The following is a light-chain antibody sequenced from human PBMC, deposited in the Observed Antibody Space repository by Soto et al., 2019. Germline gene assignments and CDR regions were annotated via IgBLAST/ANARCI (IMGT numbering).Light chain of an antibody. J-gene: IGKJ5*01. CDR2: GAS. CDR3: QQYGSSPRT. CDR1: QSVSSSY. Sequence: EIVLTQSPGTLSLSPGERATLSCRASQSVSSSYLAWYQQKPGQAPRLLIYGASSRATGIPDRFSGSGSGTDFTLTSGRLEPEDFAVYYCQQYGSSPRTFGQGTRLEIK. V-gene: IGKV3-20*01.